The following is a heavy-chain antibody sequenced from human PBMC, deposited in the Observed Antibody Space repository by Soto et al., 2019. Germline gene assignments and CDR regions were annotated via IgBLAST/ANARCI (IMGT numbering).Heavy chain of an antibody. CDR1: GFTFSSYA. D-gene: IGHD6-19*01. Sequence: GGSLRLSCAASGFTFSSYAMSWVRQAPGKGLEWVSAISGSGGSTYYADSVKGRFTISRDNSKNTLYLQMNSLRAEDTAVYYCAKQYNSRWRQEPFEYRGQGPRVTLSS. V-gene: IGHV3-23*01. J-gene: IGHJ4*02. CDR3: AKQYNSRWRQEPFEY. CDR2: ISGSGGST.